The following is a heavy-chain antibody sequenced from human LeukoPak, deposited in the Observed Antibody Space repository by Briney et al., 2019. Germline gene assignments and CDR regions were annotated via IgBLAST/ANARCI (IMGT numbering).Heavy chain of an antibody. D-gene: IGHD4-17*01. Sequence: GGSLRLSCAASGFTFSNAWMSWVRQAPGKGLEWVGRIKSKTDGGTTDYAAPVKGRFTISRDDSKNTLYLQMNSLKTEDTAVYYCTTDRLRDYGDQMIFDYWGQGTLVTVSS. CDR2: IKSKTDGGTT. V-gene: IGHV3-15*01. CDR1: GFTFSNAW. J-gene: IGHJ4*02. CDR3: TTDRLRDYGDQMIFDY.